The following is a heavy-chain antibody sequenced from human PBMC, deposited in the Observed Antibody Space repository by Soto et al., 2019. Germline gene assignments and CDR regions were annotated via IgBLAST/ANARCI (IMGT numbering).Heavy chain of an antibody. V-gene: IGHV3-23*01. D-gene: IGHD3-22*01. CDR2: IIDSGGST. J-gene: IGHJ3*02. CDR3: VRDRGYPDSFDM. CDR1: GFTFSSCA. Sequence: GGSLRLSCAASGFTFSSCAMGWVRQAPGKGLEWVSDIIDSGGSTYYADSVKGRFTISRDNSKSTLYLQMSSLRVDDTAVYFCVRDRGYPDSFDMWGPGTMVTVSS.